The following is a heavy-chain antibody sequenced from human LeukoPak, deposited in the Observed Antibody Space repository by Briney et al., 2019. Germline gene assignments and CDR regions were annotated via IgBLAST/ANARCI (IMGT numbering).Heavy chain of an antibody. J-gene: IGHJ3*02. D-gene: IGHD6-6*01. CDR3: ARHSSSYSDAFDI. CDR1: GYTFTGYY. V-gene: IGHV1-2*02. CDR2: MNPNSGGT. Sequence: ASVRVSSVDPGYTFTGYYMQWVRPTPGQGLEWIGWMNPNSGGTNYGQKFQGRVTMTRDTSISTAYMELSRLRSDDTAVYYCARHSSSYSDAFDIWGQGTMVSVSS.